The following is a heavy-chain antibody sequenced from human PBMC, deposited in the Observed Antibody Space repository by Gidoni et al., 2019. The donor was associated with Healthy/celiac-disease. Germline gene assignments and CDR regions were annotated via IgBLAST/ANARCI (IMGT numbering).Heavy chain of an antibody. CDR2: IYYSGST. D-gene: IGHD3-22*01. Sequence: QLQLQESGPGLVKPSETLSLTCTVSGGSISSSSYYWGWIRQPPGKGLEWIGSIYYSGSTYYNPSLKSRVTISVDTSKNQFSLRLSSVTAADTAVYYCARGGKGYYDSSGCSDYWGQGTLVTVSS. V-gene: IGHV4-39*01. J-gene: IGHJ4*02. CDR3: ARGGKGYYDSSGCSDY. CDR1: GGSISSSSYY.